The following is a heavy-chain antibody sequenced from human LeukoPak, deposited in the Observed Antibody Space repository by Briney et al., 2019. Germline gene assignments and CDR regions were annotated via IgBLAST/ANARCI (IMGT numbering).Heavy chain of an antibody. J-gene: IGHJ4*02. Sequence: SETLSLTCTVSGDSINSLDLWSWVRQPPGKGLEWIGEMYLSGTTHTNPSVKSRVTISIDKSKNQFFLNLSSVTAADTAVYYCAGLVGRYSSGLYYYYFDYWGQGTLVTVSS. CDR2: MYLSGTT. CDR1: GDSINSLDL. CDR3: AGLVGRYSSGLYYYYFDY. D-gene: IGHD3-22*01. V-gene: IGHV4-4*02.